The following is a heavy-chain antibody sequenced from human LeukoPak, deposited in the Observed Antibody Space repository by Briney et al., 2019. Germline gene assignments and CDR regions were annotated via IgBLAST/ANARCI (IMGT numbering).Heavy chain of an antibody. D-gene: IGHD2-2*01. J-gene: IGHJ6*04. CDR1: GFTFSSYW. CDR2: INSDGSST. CDR3: ARQVVPAAMGLNYYYYGMDV. V-gene: IGHV3-74*01. Sequence: GGSLRLSCAASGFTFSSYWMHWVRQAPGKGLVWVSRINSDGSSTSYADSVKGRFTISRDNAKNTLYLQMNSLRAEDTAVYYCARQVVPAAMGLNYYYYGMDVWGKGTTVTVSS.